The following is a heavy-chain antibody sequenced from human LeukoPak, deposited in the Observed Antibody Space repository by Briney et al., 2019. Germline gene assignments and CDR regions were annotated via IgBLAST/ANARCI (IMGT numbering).Heavy chain of an antibody. D-gene: IGHD3-3*02. CDR3: ARGRAFFD. Sequence: SETLSLTCAVYGGSFSGYSWSWIRQPPGEGLEWIGEINQSGNTNYNPSLKSRVTISVDTSKNQFSLKLSSVTAADTAVYYCARGRAFFDWGQGTLVTVSS. CDR2: INQSGNT. V-gene: IGHV4-34*01. CDR1: GGSFSGYS. J-gene: IGHJ4*02.